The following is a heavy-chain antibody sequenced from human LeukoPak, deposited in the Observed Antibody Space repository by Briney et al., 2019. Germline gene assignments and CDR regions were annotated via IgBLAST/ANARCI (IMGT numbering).Heavy chain of an antibody. CDR2: ISHRDGTT. D-gene: IGHD2-15*01. CDR3: AGDVTGFLPGDAFDM. CDR1: GFTFSTHS. J-gene: IGHJ3*02. V-gene: IGHV3-48*02. Sequence: GGSLRLSCAAYGFTFSTHSMSWVSQAPGKGMEWLSFISHRDGTTYYADSVRGRFTISRVNAKNSLFLQMNSLRDEDTGVYYCAGDVTGFLPGDAFDMWGQGTMVTVSS.